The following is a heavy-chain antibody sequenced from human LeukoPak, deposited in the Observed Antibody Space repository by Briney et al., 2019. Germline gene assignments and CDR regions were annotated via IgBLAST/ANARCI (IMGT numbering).Heavy chain of an antibody. D-gene: IGHD6-13*01. CDR2: IYYTGSA. Sequence: SETLSLTCTVSGGSINSHYGNWVRQPQGKGLEWIGYIYYTGSATYNPSLSSRVTISVDTSNNQFSLKLTSVTAADTAVYYCARGRLSGSSHFDSRGQGTLVTVSS. V-gene: IGHV4-59*11. CDR1: GGSINSHY. J-gene: IGHJ4*02. CDR3: ARGRLSGSSHFDS.